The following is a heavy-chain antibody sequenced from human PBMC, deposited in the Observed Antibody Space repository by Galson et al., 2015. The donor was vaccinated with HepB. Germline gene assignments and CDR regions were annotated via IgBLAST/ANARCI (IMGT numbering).Heavy chain of an antibody. CDR1: GFTFSGSA. CDR2: IRSKANSYAT. Sequence: SLRLSCAASGFTFSGSAMHWVRQASGKGLEWVGRIRSKANSYATAYAASVKGRFTISRDDSKNTAYLQMNSLKTEDTAVYYCTRSLPPFAFDIWGQGTMVTVSS. J-gene: IGHJ3*02. V-gene: IGHV3-73*01. CDR3: TRSLPPFAFDI. D-gene: IGHD3-16*02.